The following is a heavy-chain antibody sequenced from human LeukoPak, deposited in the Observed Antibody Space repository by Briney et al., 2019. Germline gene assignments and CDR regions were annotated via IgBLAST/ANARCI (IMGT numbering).Heavy chain of an antibody. J-gene: IGHJ6*03. V-gene: IGHV1-2*02. CDR2: INPNSGGT. CDR1: GYTFTGYY. Sequence: GASVKVSCKASGYTFTGYYMHWVRQAPGQGLEWMGWINPNSGGTNYAQKFQGRVTMTRDTSISTAYMELSGLRSDDTAVYYCAREVTIFGGKGYYMDVWGKGTTVTVSS. CDR3: AREVTIFGGKGYYMDV. D-gene: IGHD3-3*01.